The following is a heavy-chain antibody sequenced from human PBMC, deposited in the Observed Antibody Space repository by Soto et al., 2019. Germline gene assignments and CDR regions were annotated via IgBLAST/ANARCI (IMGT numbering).Heavy chain of an antibody. CDR1: RFTFSNYA. V-gene: IGHV3-23*01. Sequence: PGGSLRLSCAASRFTFSNYAVSWVRQAPGKGLEWVSTISGSGGSTYYADSVKGRFSISRDNSKNTLYLQMNSLRADDTAVYYCAKDQRCSRSCYSTFDIWGQGTMVTVSS. CDR2: ISGSGGST. CDR3: AKDQRCSRSCYSTFDI. D-gene: IGHD1-26*01. J-gene: IGHJ3*02.